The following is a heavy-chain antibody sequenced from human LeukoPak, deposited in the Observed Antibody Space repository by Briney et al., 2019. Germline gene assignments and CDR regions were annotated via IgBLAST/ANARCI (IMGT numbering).Heavy chain of an antibody. CDR1: GGSISSSSYY. V-gene: IGHV4-39*07. CDR3: AREGRKFGELLPHDY. CDR2: IYYSGST. D-gene: IGHD3-10*01. J-gene: IGHJ4*02. Sequence: SETLSLTCTVSGGSISSSSYYWGWIRQPPGKGLEWIGSIYYSGSTYYNPSLKSRVTISVDTSKNQFSLKLSSVTAADTAVYYCAREGRKFGELLPHDYWGQGTLVTVSS.